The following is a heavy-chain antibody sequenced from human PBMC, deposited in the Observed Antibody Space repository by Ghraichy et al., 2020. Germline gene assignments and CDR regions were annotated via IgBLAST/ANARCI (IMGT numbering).Heavy chain of an antibody. J-gene: IGHJ4*02. V-gene: IGHV4-34*01. CDR3: ARGPPRYNWNDAGSKPFDY. CDR1: GGSFSGYY. D-gene: IGHD1-1*01. CDR2: INHSGST. Sequence: SETLSLTCAVYGGSFSGYYWSWIRQPPGKGLEWIGEINHSGSTNYNPSLKSRVTISVDTSKNQFSLKLSSVTAADTAVYYCARGPPRYNWNDAGSKPFDYWGQGTLFTVSS.